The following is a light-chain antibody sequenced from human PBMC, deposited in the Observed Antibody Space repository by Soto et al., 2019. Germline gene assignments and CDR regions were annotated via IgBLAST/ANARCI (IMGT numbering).Light chain of an antibody. Sequence: QSVLTQPPSVSGAPGQRVSISCTGSTSNIGAPYDVHWYQHLPGTAPKVMLYEVRKRPSGVPDRFSGSKSGNTASLTVSGLQADDEADYYCTSYAGGNILVFGGGTKLTVL. CDR2: EVR. CDR3: TSYAGGNILV. CDR1: TSNIGAPYD. V-gene: IGLV1-40*01. J-gene: IGLJ2*01.